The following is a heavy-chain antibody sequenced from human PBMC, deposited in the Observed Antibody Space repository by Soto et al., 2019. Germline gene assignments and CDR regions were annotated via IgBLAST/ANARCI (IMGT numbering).Heavy chain of an antibody. CDR1: AGSITTSY. CDR2: ISYGGST. D-gene: IGHD3-22*01. J-gene: IGHJ5*02. CDR3: ASSGIVGREVNTWFDP. Sequence: SETLSLTCTVSAGSITTSYWSWIRQPLGKALEWIGYISYGGSTNYNPSLKSRLTISIDTSKSQISLKLTSMTTADTAVYYCASSGIVGREVNTWFDPWGQGTLVTVSS. V-gene: IGHV4-59*01.